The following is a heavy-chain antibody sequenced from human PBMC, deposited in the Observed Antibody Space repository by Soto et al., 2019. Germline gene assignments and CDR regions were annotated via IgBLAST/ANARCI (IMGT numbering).Heavy chain of an antibody. CDR2: INPNSGGT. Sequence: ASVKVSCKASGYTFTDYYLHWVRQAPGQGLEWMGWINPNSGGTNYAQKFQGRVTMTRDTSISTAYMELSRLRSDDTAVYYCASTYSSSIGPSDYWGQGTLVTVSS. CDR3: ASTYSSSIGPSDY. V-gene: IGHV1-2*02. CDR1: GYTFTDYY. D-gene: IGHD6-6*01. J-gene: IGHJ4*02.